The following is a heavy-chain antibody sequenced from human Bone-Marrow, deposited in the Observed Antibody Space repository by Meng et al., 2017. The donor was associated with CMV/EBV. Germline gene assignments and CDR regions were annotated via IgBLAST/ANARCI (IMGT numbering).Heavy chain of an antibody. CDR1: GFTFSNAW. J-gene: IGHJ6*02. V-gene: IGHV3-15*01. D-gene: IGHD3-10*01. Sequence: GESLKISCAASGFTFSNAWMSWVRQAPGKGLEWVGRIKSKTDGGTTDYAAPVKGRFTISRDDSKNTLYLQMNSLKTEDTAVYYCTTDPYLSALWGKDVWDQGTTVTVSS. CDR3: TTDPYLSALWGKDV. CDR2: IKSKTDGGTT.